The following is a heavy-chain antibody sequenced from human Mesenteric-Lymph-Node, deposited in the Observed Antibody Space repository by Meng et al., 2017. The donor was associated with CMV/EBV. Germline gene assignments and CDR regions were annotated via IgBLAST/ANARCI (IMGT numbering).Heavy chain of an antibody. CDR2: IYYSGRT. V-gene: IGHV4-39*07. CDR1: GGSISSSSYQ. CDR3: ARDLLWFGELLAPLDS. Sequence: GSLRLSCTVSGGSISSSSYQWGWIRQPPGKGLEWLGSIYYSGRTYYNPSLKSRVTISVDTSKNQFSLKLSSVTAADTAVYYCARDLLWFGELLAPLDSWGQGTLVTVSS. D-gene: IGHD3-10*01. J-gene: IGHJ4*02.